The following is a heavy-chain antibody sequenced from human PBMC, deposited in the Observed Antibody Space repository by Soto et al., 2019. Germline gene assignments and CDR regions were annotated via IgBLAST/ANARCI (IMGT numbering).Heavy chain of an antibody. V-gene: IGHV3-23*01. CDR1: GLTFGSRA. D-gene: IGHD3-10*01. CDR2: ITDNGGDA. Sequence: GGSLRLSCVASGLTFGSRAMSWVRQAPGEGLQWVATITDNGGDAKYADSVRVRFVISRDNSKKTLYLQMTSLTAEDSDMYFCGRGSTESXPGSRIFDFWGRGTLFTVSS. J-gene: IGHJ4*02. CDR3: GRGSTESXPGSRIFDF.